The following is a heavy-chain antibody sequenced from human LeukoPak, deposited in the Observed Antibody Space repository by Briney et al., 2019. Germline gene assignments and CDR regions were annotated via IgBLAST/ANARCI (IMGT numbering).Heavy chain of an antibody. J-gene: IGHJ4*02. CDR2: IWYDGSNK. D-gene: IGHD2-21*01. CDR1: GFTFSSYG. CDR3: ARDGSLFADYYFDY. V-gene: IGHV3-33*01. Sequence: GRSLRLSCAASGFTFSSYGMHWVRQAPGKGLEWVAVIWYDGSNKYYADSVKGRFTISRDNSKNTLYPQMNSLRAEDTAVYYCARDGSLFADYYFDYWGQGTLVTVSS.